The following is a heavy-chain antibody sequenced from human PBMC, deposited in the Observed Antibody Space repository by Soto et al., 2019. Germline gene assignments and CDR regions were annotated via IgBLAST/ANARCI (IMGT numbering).Heavy chain of an antibody. V-gene: IGHV3-23*01. CDR1: GFTFSNAY. CDR3: AKATYYDSSGYYPGASMGY. D-gene: IGHD3-22*01. CDR2: ISGSST. Sequence: GGSLRLSCAASGFTFSNAYMSWVRQAPGKGLEWVSGISGSSTYYADSVKGRFTISRDNSKNTLYLQMNSLRAEDTAVYYCAKATYYDSSGYYPGASMGYWGQGTLVTVSS. J-gene: IGHJ4*02.